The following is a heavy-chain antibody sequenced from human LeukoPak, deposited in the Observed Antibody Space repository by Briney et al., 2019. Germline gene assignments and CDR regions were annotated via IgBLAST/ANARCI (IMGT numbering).Heavy chain of an antibody. CDR2: ISAYNGNT. V-gene: IGHV1-18*01. Sequence: ASVKVSCKASGYTFTSYGISWVRQAPGQGLEWMGWISAYNGNTNYAQKLQGRVTMTTDTSTSTAYMELRSLGSDDTAVYYCARDLGYCSSTSCPGLDYWGQGTLVTVSS. CDR1: GYTFTSYG. J-gene: IGHJ4*02. CDR3: ARDLGYCSSTSCPGLDY. D-gene: IGHD2-2*01.